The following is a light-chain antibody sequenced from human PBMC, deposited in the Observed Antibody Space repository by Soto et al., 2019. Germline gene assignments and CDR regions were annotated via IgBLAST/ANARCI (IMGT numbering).Light chain of an antibody. J-gene: IGKJ4*01. Sequence: DIQMTQSPSSLSASVGDTVTITCRPSQTISIYLNWYQQKPGTAPKLLMYSAFSLYSGVPSRFSGGRPGTDFTLTITSLQPEDFATYYCQQTYDAPLTFGGGTRVEI. CDR1: QTISIY. CDR2: SAF. CDR3: QQTYDAPLT. V-gene: IGKV1-39*01.